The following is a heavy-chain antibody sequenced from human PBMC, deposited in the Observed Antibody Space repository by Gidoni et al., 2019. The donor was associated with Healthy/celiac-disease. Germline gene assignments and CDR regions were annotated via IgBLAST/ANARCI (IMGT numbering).Heavy chain of an antibody. J-gene: IGHJ4*02. CDR3: AKEGSSWYFDD. CDR2: ISGSGGST. CDR1: GLAFSSYA. Sequence: EVQPLESGGGLVQPGGSVRPACAASGLAFSSYAMSWVRQAPGKGREWFSAISGSGGSTYYADSVKGRFTISRDNSKNTLDLQMNSLRAEDTAVYYWAKEGSSWYFDDWGQGTLVTVSS. V-gene: IGHV3-23*01. D-gene: IGHD6-13*01.